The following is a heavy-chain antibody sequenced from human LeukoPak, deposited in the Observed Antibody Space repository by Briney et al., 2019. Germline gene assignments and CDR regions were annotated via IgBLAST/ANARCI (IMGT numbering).Heavy chain of an antibody. Sequence: GGSLRLSCAASGFTFVNAWMSWVRQAPGKGLEWVGRIKNKNNGEAKDYAAPVKGRFTISRDNAKNSLYLQMSSLRAEDTAVYYCARGPRRGIQLWIGQGGHWGQGTLVTVSS. CDR1: GFTFVNAW. CDR2: IKNKNNGEAK. J-gene: IGHJ4*02. CDR3: ARGPRRGIQLWIGQGGH. D-gene: IGHD5-18*01. V-gene: IGHV3-15*01.